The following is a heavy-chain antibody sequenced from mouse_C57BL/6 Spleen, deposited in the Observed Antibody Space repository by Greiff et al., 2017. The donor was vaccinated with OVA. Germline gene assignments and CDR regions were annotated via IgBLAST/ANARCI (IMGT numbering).Heavy chain of an antibody. Sequence: VQLKQSGPGLVKPSQSLSLTCSVTGYSITSGYYWNWIRQFPGNKLEWMGYISYDGSNNYNPSLKNRISITRDTSKNQFFLKLNSVTTEDTATYYCARDGGNYSYYFDYWGQGTTLTVSS. V-gene: IGHV3-6*01. D-gene: IGHD1-1*02. CDR3: ARDGGNYSYYFDY. J-gene: IGHJ2*01. CDR1: GYSITSGYY. CDR2: ISYDGSN.